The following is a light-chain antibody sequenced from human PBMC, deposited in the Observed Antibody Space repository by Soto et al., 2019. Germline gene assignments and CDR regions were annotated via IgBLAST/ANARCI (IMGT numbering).Light chain of an antibody. CDR1: QSVSSGF. J-gene: IGKJ5*01. CDR3: QQYGSSPIT. Sequence: EIVLTQSPGTLSLSPGERATLSCRASQSVSSGFLAWYLQKPGQAPRLLIYGASSRATGIPDRFSGSGSGTDLTLTISRLEPEDFAVYYCQQYGSSPITFGQGTRLKIK. V-gene: IGKV3-20*01. CDR2: GAS.